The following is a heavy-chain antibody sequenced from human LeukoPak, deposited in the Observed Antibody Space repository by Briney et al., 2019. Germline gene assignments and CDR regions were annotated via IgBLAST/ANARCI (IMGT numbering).Heavy chain of an antibody. Sequence: PGRSLRLSCAASGFTFSSYGMHWVRQAPGKGLEWVAVISYDGSNKYYADSVKGRFTISRDNSKNTLYLQMNSLRAEDTAVYYCARPTARFGTYYYGMTSGAKGPRSPSP. CDR1: GFTFSSYG. J-gene: IGHJ6*02. CDR3: ARPTARFGTYYYGMTS. CDR2: ISYDGSNK. V-gene: IGHV3-30*03. D-gene: IGHD1-1*01.